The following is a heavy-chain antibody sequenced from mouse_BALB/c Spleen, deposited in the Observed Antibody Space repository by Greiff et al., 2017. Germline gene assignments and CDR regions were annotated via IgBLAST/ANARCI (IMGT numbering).Heavy chain of an antibody. J-gene: IGHJ1*01. CDR3: ARDAYYRWYFDV. CDR1: GFTFSDYY. V-gene: IGHV5-4*02. Sequence: DVKLVESGGGLVKPGGSLKLSCAASGFTFSDYYMYWVRQTPEKRLEWVATISDGGSYTYYPDSVKGRFTISRDNAKNNLYLQMSSLKSEDTAMYYCARDAYYRWYFDVWGAGTTVTVSS. CDR2: ISDGGSYT. D-gene: IGHD2-10*01.